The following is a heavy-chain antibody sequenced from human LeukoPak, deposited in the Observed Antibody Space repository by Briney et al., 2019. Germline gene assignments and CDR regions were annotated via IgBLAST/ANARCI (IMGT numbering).Heavy chain of an antibody. Sequence: GGSLRLSCAASGFTFSSYSMNWVRQAPGKGLEWVSYITGGSYTIYYAQSVRGRFTISRDNAKNSLYLQMNSLRVEDTAVYYCARGGDEYSYGYGDAFDIWGQGTMVTVSS. D-gene: IGHD5-18*01. CDR1: GFTFSSYS. CDR2: ITGGSYTI. V-gene: IGHV3-48*01. J-gene: IGHJ3*02. CDR3: ARGGDEYSYGYGDAFDI.